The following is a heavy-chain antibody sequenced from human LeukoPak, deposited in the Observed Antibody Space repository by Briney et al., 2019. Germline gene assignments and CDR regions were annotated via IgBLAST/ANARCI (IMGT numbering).Heavy chain of an antibody. CDR3: ARTDYRA. CDR1: GESFSGYY. CDR2: INHSGST. D-gene: IGHD4-11*01. V-gene: IGHV4-34*01. Sequence: PSETLSLTCAVYGESFSGYYWSWIRQPPGKGLEWIGEINHSGSTNYNPSLKSRVTISVDTSRNQFSLNLSSVTAADTAVYYCARTDYRAWGQGTLVTVSS. J-gene: IGHJ5*02.